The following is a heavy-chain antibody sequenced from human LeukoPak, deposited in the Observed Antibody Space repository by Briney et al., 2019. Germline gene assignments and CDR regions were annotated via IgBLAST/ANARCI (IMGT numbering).Heavy chain of an antibody. J-gene: IGHJ4*02. CDR1: GYSISDGNY. Sequence: SETLSLTCTVSGYSISDGNYWGWIRQPPGKGLEWIGSIFHTGSTYDNPSLKSRVTTSVDTSKNQFSLSLNSVTATDMAVYYCARRRDGYNFGSFYFDYWGQGILVTVSS. V-gene: IGHV4-38-2*02. D-gene: IGHD5-24*01. CDR2: IFHTGST. CDR3: ARRRDGYNFGSFYFDY.